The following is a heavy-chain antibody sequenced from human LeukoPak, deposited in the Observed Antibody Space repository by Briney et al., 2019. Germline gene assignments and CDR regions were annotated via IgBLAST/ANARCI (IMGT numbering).Heavy chain of an antibody. CDR1: GGTFTIYA. V-gene: IGHV1-69*01. CDR2: IIPTFGTA. Sequence: SVTVSFTSSGGTFTIYAISLVRQAPGQGLERMGGIIPTFGTANYAHEFQGRVTITADESNMTVYMERSSLRAEYTAVYYCATGTRCLHWYLDLWGRGTLVTVSS. D-gene: IGHD2-8*01. J-gene: IGHJ2*01. CDR3: ATGTRCLHWYLDL.